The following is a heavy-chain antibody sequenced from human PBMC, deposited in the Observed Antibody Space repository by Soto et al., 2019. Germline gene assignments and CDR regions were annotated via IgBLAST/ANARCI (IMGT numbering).Heavy chain of an antibody. Sequence: QVQLQESGPGLVKPSETLSLTCTVSGGSISSYYWSWIRQPPGKGLEWIGYIYYSGSTNYNPSLKSRVTISVDTSKNQFSLKLSSVTAADTAVYYCARYIVLGVQGDAFDIWGQGTMVTVSS. CDR1: GGSISSYY. D-gene: IGHD3-16*01. CDR2: IYYSGST. J-gene: IGHJ3*02. V-gene: IGHV4-59*08. CDR3: ARYIVLGVQGDAFDI.